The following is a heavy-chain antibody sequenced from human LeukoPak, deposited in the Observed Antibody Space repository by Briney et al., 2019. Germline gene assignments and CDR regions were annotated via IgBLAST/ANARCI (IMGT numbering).Heavy chain of an antibody. CDR2: ITSSGSYI. CDR1: GFTFSNYS. CDR3: ARAEALKFRDFDY. Sequence: GGSLRLSCAASGFTFSNYSMNWVRQAPGKGLEWVSSITSSGSYIYYADSVKGRFTISRDNARNSLYLQMNSLRPEDTAIYYCARAEALKFRDFDYWGQGTLVTVSS. V-gene: IGHV3-21*01. J-gene: IGHJ4*02.